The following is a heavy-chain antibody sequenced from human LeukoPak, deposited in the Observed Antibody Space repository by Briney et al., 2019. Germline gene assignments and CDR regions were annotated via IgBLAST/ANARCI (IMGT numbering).Heavy chain of an antibody. Sequence: GGSLRLSCAASGFTFSSYAMHWVRQAPGKGLEWVAVISYDGSNKYYADSVKGRSTISRDNSKNTLYLQMNSLRAEDTAVYYCARYSSGPDDDYWGQGTLVTVSS. J-gene: IGHJ4*02. V-gene: IGHV3-30*04. CDR3: ARYSSGPDDDY. CDR2: ISYDGSNK. CDR1: GFTFSSYA. D-gene: IGHD6-19*01.